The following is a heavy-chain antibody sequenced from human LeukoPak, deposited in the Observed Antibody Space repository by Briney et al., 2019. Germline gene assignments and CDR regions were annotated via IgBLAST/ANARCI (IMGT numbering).Heavy chain of an antibody. CDR1: GXSFTNYC. D-gene: IGHD4-17*01. J-gene: IGHJ4*02. CDR2: IDPGDSYT. CDR3: ATGASKVTTDFANY. Sequence: GESLKISFKGSGXSFTNYCISWVRQMPGKGLEWMGRIDPGDSYTKYSPSFEGHVTISVDKSISTAFLQWNSLKASDSAMYYCATGASKVTTDFANYWGQGTQVAVSS. V-gene: IGHV5-10-1*01.